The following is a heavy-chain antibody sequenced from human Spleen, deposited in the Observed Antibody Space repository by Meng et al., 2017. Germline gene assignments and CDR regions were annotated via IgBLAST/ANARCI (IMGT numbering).Heavy chain of an antibody. CDR3: ARGPTTMAHDFDY. J-gene: IGHJ4*02. D-gene: IGHD4-11*01. CDR2: IFYTGSA. Sequence: QVQLQDPGPGLVKPSQTVPLTCTVSGGSIRSRNHYWSWVRQYPGKGLEWIGSIFYTGSAYYNPSLKSRIYISIDTSKNQFSLKLNSVTAADTAVYYCARGPTTMAHDFDYWGQGTLVTVSS. V-gene: IGHV4-31*03. CDR1: GGSIRSRNHY.